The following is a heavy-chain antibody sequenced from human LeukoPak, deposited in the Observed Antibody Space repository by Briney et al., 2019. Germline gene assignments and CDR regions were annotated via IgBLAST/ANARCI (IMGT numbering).Heavy chain of an antibody. CDR2: INHSGST. V-gene: IGHV4-34*01. CDR1: GGSFSGYH. J-gene: IGHJ3*02. Sequence: SETLSLTCAVYGGSFSGYHWSWIRQPPGKGLEWIGEINHSGSTNYNPSLKSRVTISVDTSKNQFSLKLSSVTAADTAVYYCARLFPYYYDSSGYYRRCCDAFDIWGQGTMVTVSS. CDR3: ARLFPYYYDSSGYYRRCCDAFDI. D-gene: IGHD3-22*01.